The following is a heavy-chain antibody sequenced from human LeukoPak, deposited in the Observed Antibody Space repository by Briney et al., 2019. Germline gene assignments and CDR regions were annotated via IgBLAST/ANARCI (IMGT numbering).Heavy chain of an antibody. CDR2: IYPGDSDT. Sequence: GESLKISCKGSGYSFTSYWIGWVRQMPGKGLEWMGIIYPGDSDTRYSPSFQGQVTISADKSISTAYLQWSSLKASDTAMYYCARRSFSYTRAAAASWDYWGQGTLVTVSS. J-gene: IGHJ4*02. CDR1: GYSFTSYW. V-gene: IGHV5-51*01. CDR3: ARRSFSYTRAAAASWDY. D-gene: IGHD6-13*01.